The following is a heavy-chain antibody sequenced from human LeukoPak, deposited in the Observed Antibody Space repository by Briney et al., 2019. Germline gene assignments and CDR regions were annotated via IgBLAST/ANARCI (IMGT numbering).Heavy chain of an antibody. CDR3: ARDTYGDYASFDY. Sequence: GGSLRLSCAASGFTFSSYGMHWVRQAPGKGLEWVAVIWYDGSNKYYADSVKGRFTISRDNSKNTLYLQMNSLRDEDTAVYYCARDTYGDYASFDYWGQGTLVTVSS. CDR1: GFTFSSYG. V-gene: IGHV3-33*01. J-gene: IGHJ4*02. D-gene: IGHD4-17*01. CDR2: IWYDGSNK.